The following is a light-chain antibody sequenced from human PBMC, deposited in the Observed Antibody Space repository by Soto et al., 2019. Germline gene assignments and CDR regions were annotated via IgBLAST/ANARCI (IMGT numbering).Light chain of an antibody. CDR2: GAS. CDR3: QQYNNWPRT. J-gene: IGKJ1*01. Sequence: EIVLTQSPGTLSLSPGERATLSCRASQSVGSKLAWYRQTPGQPPRLLIYGASTRATDTPARFSGSGAGTDFTLTINSLQSEDFAVYYCQQYNNWPRTFGQGTKVEIK. CDR1: QSVGSK. V-gene: IGKV3D-15*01.